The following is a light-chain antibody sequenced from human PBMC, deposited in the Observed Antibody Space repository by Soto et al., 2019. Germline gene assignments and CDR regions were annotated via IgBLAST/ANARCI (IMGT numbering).Light chain of an antibody. Sequence: QSALTQPASVSGSPGQSIAISCTGTSSDVGGYNYVSWYQQHPGKAPKLMIYDVTTRPSGVSNRFSGSKSGNTAALTISGLQAEDEADYYCSSYTSDTTAVFGTGTKLTVL. CDR2: DVT. CDR3: SSYTSDTTAV. J-gene: IGLJ1*01. V-gene: IGLV2-14*03. CDR1: SSDVGGYNY.